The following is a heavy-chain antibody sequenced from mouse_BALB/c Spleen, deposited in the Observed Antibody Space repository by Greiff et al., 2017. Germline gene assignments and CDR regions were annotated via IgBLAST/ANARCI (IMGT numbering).Heavy chain of an antibody. D-gene: IGHD2-1*01. J-gene: IGHJ3*01. CDR1: GFSLTSYG. Sequence: QVQLQQSGPGLVQPSQSLSITCTVSGFSLTSYGVHWVRQSPGKGLEWLGVIWSGGSTDYNAAFISRLSISKDNSKSQVFFKMNSLQANDTAIYYCARNFGNVAWFAYWGQGTLVTVSA. V-gene: IGHV2-2*02. CDR3: ARNFGNVAWFAY. CDR2: IWSGGST.